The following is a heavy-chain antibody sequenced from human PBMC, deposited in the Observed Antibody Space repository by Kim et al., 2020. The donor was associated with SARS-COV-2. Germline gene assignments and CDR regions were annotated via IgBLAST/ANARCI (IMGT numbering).Heavy chain of an antibody. CDR2: INHSGST. D-gene: IGHD6-19*01. J-gene: IGHJ6*03. CDR3: ARGCLIAEAGTLFPYYYYYMDV. V-gene: IGHV4-34*01. CDR1: GGSFSGYY. Sequence: SETLSLTCAVYGGSFSGYYWSWIRQPPGKGLEWIGEINHSGSTNYNPSLKSRVTKSVDTSKNQFSLKLSSVTAADTAVYYCARGCLIAEAGTLFPYYYYYMDVWGKGTTVTVSS.